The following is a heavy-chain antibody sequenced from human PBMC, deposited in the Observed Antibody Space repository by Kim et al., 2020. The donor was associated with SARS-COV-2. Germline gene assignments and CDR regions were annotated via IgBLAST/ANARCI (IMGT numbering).Heavy chain of an antibody. CDR2: ISSSSSYT. Sequence: GGSLRLSCAASGFTFSDYYMSWIRQAPGKGLEWVSYISSSSSYTNYADSVKGRFTISRDNAKNSLYLQMNSLRAEDTAVYYCARCAPGDSSGWYGPGLRYWYFDLWGRGTLVTVSS. CDR1: GFTFSDYY. J-gene: IGHJ2*01. D-gene: IGHD6-19*01. V-gene: IGHV3-11*06. CDR3: ARCAPGDSSGWYGPGLRYWYFDL.